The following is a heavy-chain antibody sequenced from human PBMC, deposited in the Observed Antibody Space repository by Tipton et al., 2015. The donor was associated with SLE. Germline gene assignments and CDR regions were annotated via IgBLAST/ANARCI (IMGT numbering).Heavy chain of an antibody. CDR3: ARGGPSSGWSDAFDI. CDR1: GGSISSYY. D-gene: IGHD6-19*01. J-gene: IGHJ3*02. Sequence: GLVKPSETLSLTCTVSGGSISSYYWSWIRQPPGKGLEWIGYIYYSGSTNYNPSLKSRVTISVDTSKNQFSLKLSSVTAADTAVYYCARGGPSSGWSDAFDIWGQGTMVTVSS. CDR2: IYYSGST. V-gene: IGHV4-59*01.